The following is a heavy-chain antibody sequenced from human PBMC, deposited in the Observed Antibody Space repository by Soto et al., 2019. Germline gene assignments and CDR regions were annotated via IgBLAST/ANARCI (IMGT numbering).Heavy chain of an antibody. V-gene: IGHV4-34*01. CDR2: INHSGST. CDR1: GGSFSGYY. Sequence: SETLSLTCAVYGGSFSGYYWSWIRQPPGKGLEWIGEINHSGSTNYNPSLKSRVTISVDTSKNQFYLKLSSVTAADTDVYYCARGADGDYPYYYYYMDVWGKGTTVTVSS. D-gene: IGHD4-17*01. J-gene: IGHJ6*03. CDR3: ARGADGDYPYYYYYMDV.